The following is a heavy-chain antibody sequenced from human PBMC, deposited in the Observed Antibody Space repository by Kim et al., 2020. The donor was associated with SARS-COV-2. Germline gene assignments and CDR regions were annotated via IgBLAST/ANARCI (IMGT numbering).Heavy chain of an antibody. D-gene: IGHD6-13*01. J-gene: IGHJ3*02. CDR3: ARDQRSSWLDAFDI. V-gene: IGHV6-1*01. Sequence: AVSVKRRITVKPDTSKNQFSLQLNSVTPEDTAVYYCARDQRSSWLDAFDIWGQGTMVTVSS.